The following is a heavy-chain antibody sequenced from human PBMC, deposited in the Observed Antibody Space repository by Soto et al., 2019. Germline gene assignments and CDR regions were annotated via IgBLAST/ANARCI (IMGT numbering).Heavy chain of an antibody. J-gene: IGHJ5*02. CDR1: GGSISSGGYY. D-gene: IGHD6-13*01. CDR2: IYYSGST. CDR3: ARDTGYSSSWYGSAWFVL. Sequence: SEARCLSCTVSGGSISSGGYYWSGIRQHPGKGLEWIGYIYYSGSTYYNPSLKSRVTISVDTSKNQFSLKLSSVTAADTAVYYCARDTGYSSSWYGSAWFVLWGQGILVTVFS. V-gene: IGHV4-31*03.